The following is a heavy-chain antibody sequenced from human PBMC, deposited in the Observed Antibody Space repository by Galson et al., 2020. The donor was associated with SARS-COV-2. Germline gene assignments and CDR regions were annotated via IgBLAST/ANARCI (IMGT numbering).Heavy chain of an antibody. Sequence: QAPGKGLVWVSRVNGDGSFTTYADSVKGRFTISRDNAENTLFLQMNSLRAEDTAVYYCARSARMSTVADWGQGTLVTVSS. CDR2: VNGDGSFT. CDR3: ARSARMSTVAD. J-gene: IGHJ4*02. V-gene: IGHV3-74*01. D-gene: IGHD4-17*01.